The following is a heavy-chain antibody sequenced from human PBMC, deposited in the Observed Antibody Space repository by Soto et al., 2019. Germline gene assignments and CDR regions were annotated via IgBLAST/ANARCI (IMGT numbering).Heavy chain of an antibody. V-gene: IGHV1-3*05. Sequence: QVQLVQSGAGEKKPGASVKVSCKASGYTFSSYAMHWVRQAPGQRLEWMGWINAGNGNTKYSQKFQGRVTITRDTSASTAYMELSILRSEDTAVYYCARGGPPIDYWGQGTLVTVSS. D-gene: IGHD3-10*01. J-gene: IGHJ4*02. CDR3: ARGGPPIDY. CDR2: INAGNGNT. CDR1: GYTFSSYA.